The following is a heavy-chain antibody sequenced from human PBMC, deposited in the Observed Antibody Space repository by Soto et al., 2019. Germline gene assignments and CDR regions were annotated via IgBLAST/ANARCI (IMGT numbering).Heavy chain of an antibody. D-gene: IGHD5-18*01. Sequence: TSETLSLTCSVSGGSIISSSYYCGWIRQPPGEGLEWIGFISYSGTTSYSPSLKSRVAISLDTSKNQFSLSLNFVTAADTAVYYCARGRGYSYGLDPWGQGSLVTVSS. CDR3: ARGRGYSYGLDP. J-gene: IGHJ5*02. V-gene: IGHV4-30-4*08. CDR1: GGSIISSSYY. CDR2: ISYSGTT.